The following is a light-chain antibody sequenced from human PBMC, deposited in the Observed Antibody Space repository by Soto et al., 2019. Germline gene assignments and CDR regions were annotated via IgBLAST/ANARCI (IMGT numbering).Light chain of an antibody. J-gene: IGKJ4*01. Sequence: DIQMTQSPSTLSASVGDRVTITCRASQSISSWLAWYQQKPGKAPKLLIYDASSLESGVPSRFSGCGSGTEFTLTISSLQPDDFATYYCQQYNSYSALTFGGGTKVEI. CDR2: DAS. CDR1: QSISSW. CDR3: QQYNSYSALT. V-gene: IGKV1-5*01.